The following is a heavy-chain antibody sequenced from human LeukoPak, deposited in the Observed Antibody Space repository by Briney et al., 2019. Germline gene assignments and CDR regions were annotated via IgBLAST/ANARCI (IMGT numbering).Heavy chain of an antibody. CDR1: GYTFTGYY. Sequence: GASVKVSCKXSGYTFTGYYMHWVRQAPGQGLEWMGRINPNSGGTNYAQKFQGRVTMTRDTSISTAYMELSRLRSDDTAVYYCARDDNYDSSGAVDYWGQGTLVTVSS. D-gene: IGHD3-22*01. J-gene: IGHJ4*02. CDR2: INPNSGGT. CDR3: ARDDNYDSSGAVDY. V-gene: IGHV1-2*06.